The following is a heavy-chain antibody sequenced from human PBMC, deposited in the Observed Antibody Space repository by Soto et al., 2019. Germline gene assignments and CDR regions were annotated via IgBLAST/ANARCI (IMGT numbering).Heavy chain of an antibody. CDR1: GGSISSGGYY. Sequence: SETLSLTCTVSGGSISSGGYYWSWIRQHPGKGLEWIGYIYYSGSTYYNPSLKSRVTISVDTSKNQFSLKLSSVTAADTAVYYCARDIVVRYFDYWGQGTLVTVSS. CDR2: IYYSGST. D-gene: IGHD2-15*01. CDR3: ARDIVVRYFDY. J-gene: IGHJ4*02. V-gene: IGHV4-31*03.